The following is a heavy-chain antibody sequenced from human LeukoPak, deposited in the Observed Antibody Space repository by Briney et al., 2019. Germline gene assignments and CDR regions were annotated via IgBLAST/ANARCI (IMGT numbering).Heavy chain of an antibody. CDR1: GGSISSYY. J-gene: IGHJ6*02. CDR3: ARTLYYYDSSGYYSNGYYYYYGMDV. V-gene: IGHV4-59*01. D-gene: IGHD3-22*01. CDR2: IYYSGST. Sequence: SETLSLTCTVSGGSISSYYWSWIRQPPGKGLDWIGYIYYSGSTNYNPSLKSRVTISVDTSKNQFSLKLSSVTAADTAVYYCARTLYYYDSSGYYSNGYYYYYGMDVWGQGTTVTVSS.